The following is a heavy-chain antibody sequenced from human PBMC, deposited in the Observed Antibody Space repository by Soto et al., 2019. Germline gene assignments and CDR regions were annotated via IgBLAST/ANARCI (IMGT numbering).Heavy chain of an antibody. J-gene: IGHJ5*02. CDR2: IYYSGTT. Sequence: PSETLSLTCTVSGGSFISTTYYWGWIRQPPGKGLEWIGNIYYSGTTSYNPSLKSRVTMSVDASKNQFSLKLSSVTAADTAVYYCARLDCPTTNCYIVGRGLDPWGQGTMVTVYS. D-gene: IGHD2-2*02. CDR3: ARLDCPTTNCYIVGRGLDP. V-gene: IGHV4-39*01. CDR1: GGSFISTTYY.